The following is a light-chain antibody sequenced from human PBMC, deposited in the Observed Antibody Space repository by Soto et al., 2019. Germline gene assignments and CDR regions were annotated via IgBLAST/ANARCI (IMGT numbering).Light chain of an antibody. CDR2: GAS. CDR3: QQYNNWPRS. Sequence: EIVMTQSPATLSVSPGERATLSCRASQSVSSNLAWYQQKPGQAPRLRIYGASTRATGIPARFSGSGSGTEFTLTISSLQSEDFAVYYCQQYNNWPRSCGPGTKVDIK. CDR1: QSVSSN. J-gene: IGKJ3*01. V-gene: IGKV3-15*01.